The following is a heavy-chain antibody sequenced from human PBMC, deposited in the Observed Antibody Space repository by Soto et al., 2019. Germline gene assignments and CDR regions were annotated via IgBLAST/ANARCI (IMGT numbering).Heavy chain of an antibody. D-gene: IGHD2-15*01. CDR1: GLTFRSYW. Sequence: EVQLVESGGGLVQPGESLRRSCAASGLTFRSYWMHWVRQAAGKGLVWVSRINTDRSVAMYVDSVKGRFTISRDNAKNTVYPHMNRLRAEDTDVYYCVTDMQLWRLDSRGAGTLVTVSS. V-gene: IGHV3-74*03. CDR2: INTDRSVA. CDR3: VTDMQLWRLDS. J-gene: IGHJ4*02.